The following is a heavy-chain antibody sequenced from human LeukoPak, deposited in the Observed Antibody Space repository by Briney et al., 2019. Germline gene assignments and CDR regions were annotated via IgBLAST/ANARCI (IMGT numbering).Heavy chain of an antibody. CDR3: ARAGGVWGSYRYYDY. CDR1: GFTFSSYA. CDR2: ISSNGGST. D-gene: IGHD3-16*02. J-gene: IGHJ4*02. V-gene: IGHV3-64*01. Sequence: GGSLRLSCAASGFTFSSYAMHWVRQAPGNGLEYVSAISSNGGSTYYANSVKGRFTISRDNSKNTLYLQMGSLRAEDMAVYYCARAGGVWGSYRYYDYWGQGTLVTVSS.